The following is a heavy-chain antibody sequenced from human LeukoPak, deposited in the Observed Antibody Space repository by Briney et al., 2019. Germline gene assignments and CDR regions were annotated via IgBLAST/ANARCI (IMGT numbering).Heavy chain of an antibody. CDR3: AREEAYCSGGSCYSSWFDP. Sequence: ASVKVSCKASGGTFSSYAISWVRQAPGQGPEWMGIINPSGGSTSYAQKFQGRVTMTRDTSTSTVYMELSSLRSEDTAVYYCAREEAYCSGGSCYSSWFDPWGQGTLVTVSS. V-gene: IGHV1-46*01. CDR1: GGTFSSYA. D-gene: IGHD2-15*01. J-gene: IGHJ5*02. CDR2: INPSGGST.